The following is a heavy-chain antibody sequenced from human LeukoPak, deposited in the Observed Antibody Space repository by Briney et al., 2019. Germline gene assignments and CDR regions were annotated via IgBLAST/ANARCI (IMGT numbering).Heavy chain of an antibody. CDR1: GYSISSGYY. D-gene: IGHD1-26*01. J-gene: IGHJ4*02. V-gene: IGHV4-38-2*02. CDR3: ARVRTRELRAFDY. Sequence: SETLSLTCIVSGYSISSGYYWGWIRQPPGKGLEWIGSIYHSGSTNYNPSLKSRVTISVDTSKNQFSLKLSSVTAADTAVYYCARVRTRELRAFDYWGQGTLVTVSS. CDR2: IYHSGST.